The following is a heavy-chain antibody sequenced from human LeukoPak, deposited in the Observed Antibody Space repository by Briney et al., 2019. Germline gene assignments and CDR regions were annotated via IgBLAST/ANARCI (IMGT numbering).Heavy chain of an antibody. CDR3: VREYHGGYFDF. J-gene: IGHJ4*02. CDR1: GYIFTSYY. CDR2: VYPSAGTS. V-gene: IGHV1-46*03. Sequence: AVKVSCKASGYIFTSYYMHWVRQAPGQGLEWLGVVYPSAGTSDPAQRFRARITLSDDTSTSTAYMELRSLKSEDTAIYFCVREYHGGYFDFWGQGTLVTVSS. D-gene: IGHD3-16*01.